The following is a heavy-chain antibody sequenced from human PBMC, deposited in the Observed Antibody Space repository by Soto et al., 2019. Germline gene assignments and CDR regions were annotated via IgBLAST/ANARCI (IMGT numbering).Heavy chain of an antibody. CDR1: GGSISNYY. Sequence: SETLSLTCTVSGGSISNYYWSWIRQPPGRGLEWIGHIFYSGSTNYNPALKSRVTISVDTSKNQFSLKLSSVTAADTAVYYCATSNWFDPWGQGTLDTVSS. V-gene: IGHV4-59*08. CDR3: ATSNWFDP. CDR2: IFYSGST. J-gene: IGHJ5*02.